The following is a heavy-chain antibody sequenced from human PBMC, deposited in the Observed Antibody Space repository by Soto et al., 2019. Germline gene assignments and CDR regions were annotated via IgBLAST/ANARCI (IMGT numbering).Heavy chain of an antibody. CDR1: GGSISSGYY. J-gene: IGHJ6*03. D-gene: IGHD2-21*01. CDR3: ASTEYVACYMDV. CDR2: IYYSGNT. V-gene: IGHV4-31*03. Sequence: KTSETLSLTCSVSGGSISSGYYWTWMRQHPGKGLEWIGYIYYSGNTYYNPSLKSRVTISVDTSKNQFSLKLSSVTAADTAVYYCASTEYVACYMDVWGQGTKGT.